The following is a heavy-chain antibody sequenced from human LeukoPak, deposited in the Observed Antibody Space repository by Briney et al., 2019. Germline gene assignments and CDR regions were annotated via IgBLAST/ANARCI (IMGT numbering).Heavy chain of an antibody. Sequence: SVKVSCKASGGTFSSYAISWVRQAPGQGLEWMGRIIPILGIANYAQKFQGRVTITADKSTSTAYMELSSLRSEDTAVYYCASYYYDSSGFPDALDIWGQGTMVTVSS. J-gene: IGHJ3*02. CDR2: IIPILGIA. D-gene: IGHD3-22*01. CDR3: ASYYYDSSGFPDALDI. V-gene: IGHV1-69*04. CDR1: GGTFSSYA.